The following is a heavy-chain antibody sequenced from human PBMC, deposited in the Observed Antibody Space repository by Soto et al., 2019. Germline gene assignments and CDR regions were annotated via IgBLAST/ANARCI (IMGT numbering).Heavy chain of an antibody. V-gene: IGHV4-30-2*01. Sequence: TLSLTCAVSGGSISSGGYSWSWIRQPPGKGLEWIGYIYHSGSTYYNPSLKSRVTISVDRSKNQFSLKLSSVTAADTAVYYCARTSSSYNWFDPWGQGTLVTAPQ. CDR2: IYHSGST. CDR1: GGSISSGGYS. D-gene: IGHD6-13*01. CDR3: ARTSSSYNWFDP. J-gene: IGHJ5*02.